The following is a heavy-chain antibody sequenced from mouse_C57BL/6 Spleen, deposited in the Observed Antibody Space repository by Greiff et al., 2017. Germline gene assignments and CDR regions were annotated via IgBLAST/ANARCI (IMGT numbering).Heavy chain of an antibody. V-gene: IGHV1-80*01. CDR1: GYAFSSYW. D-gene: IGHD3-2*02. Sequence: QVQLQQSGAELVKPGASVKISCKASGYAFSSYWMNWVKQRPGKGLEWIGQIYPGDGDTNYNGKFKGKGTLTADKSSSTTYMQLSSQTSEGSAVYFCARRQLRLPFDYGGQGTTLTVSS. J-gene: IGHJ2*01. CDR3: ARRQLRLPFDY. CDR2: IYPGDGDT.